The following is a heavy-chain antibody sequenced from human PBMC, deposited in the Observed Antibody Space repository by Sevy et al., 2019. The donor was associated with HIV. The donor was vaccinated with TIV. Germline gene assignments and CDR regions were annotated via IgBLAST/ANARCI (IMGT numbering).Heavy chain of an antibody. CDR2: ITAYKDNT. CDR1: GYTLNNYG. V-gene: IGHV1-18*01. CDR3: ARAPSGSQGPGQYFHH. D-gene: IGHD1-26*01. Sequence: ASVKVSCKASGYTLNNYGISWVRQAPGQGLEWIGWITAYKDNTNYAQNFQGRVTMTTDTSTATAYMELRNLRSDDTAVYFCARAPSGSQGPGQYFHHWGQGTLVTVSS. J-gene: IGHJ1*01.